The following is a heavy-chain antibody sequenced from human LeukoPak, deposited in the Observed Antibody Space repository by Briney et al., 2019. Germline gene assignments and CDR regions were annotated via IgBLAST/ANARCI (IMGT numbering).Heavy chain of an antibody. V-gene: IGHV3-15*01. CDR1: GFTFSNAW. CDR3: AKGERYSYGYYYYYYMDV. J-gene: IGHJ6*03. Sequence: GGSLRLSCAASGFTFSNAWMSWVRQAPGKGLEWVGRIKSKTDGGTTDYAAPVKGRFTISRDDSKNTLYLQMNSLRAEDTAVYYCAKGERYSYGYYYYYYMDVWGKGTTVTVSS. D-gene: IGHD5-18*01. CDR2: IKSKTDGGTT.